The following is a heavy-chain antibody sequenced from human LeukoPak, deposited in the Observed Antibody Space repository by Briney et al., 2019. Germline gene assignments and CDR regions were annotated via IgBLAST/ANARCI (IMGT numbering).Heavy chain of an antibody. CDR1: GFTFSSYS. CDR2: ISSSSSTI. Sequence: GGSLRLSCAASGFTFSSYSMNWVRQAPGKGLEWVSYISSSSSTIYYADSVKGRFTISRDNAKNSLYLQMNSLRAEDTAVYYCARDTYCGGDCYYWYFDLWGRGTLVTVSS. CDR3: ARDTYCGGDCYYWYFDL. J-gene: IGHJ2*01. D-gene: IGHD2-21*02. V-gene: IGHV3-48*01.